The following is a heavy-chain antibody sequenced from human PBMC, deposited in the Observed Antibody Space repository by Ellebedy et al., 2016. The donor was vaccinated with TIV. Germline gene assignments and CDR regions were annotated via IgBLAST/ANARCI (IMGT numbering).Heavy chain of an antibody. D-gene: IGHD4-17*01. CDR2: ISYDGSNK. V-gene: IGHV3-30-3*01. J-gene: IGHJ4*02. CDR1: GFTFRSNA. CDR3: ARWPSGDAPLDY. Sequence: GGSLRLSCAASGFTFRSNAMHWVRQAPGKGLEWVAVISYDGSNKYYADSVKGRFTISRDNSKNTLYLQMNSLRVGDTAVYYCARWPSGDAPLDYWGQGTLVTVSS.